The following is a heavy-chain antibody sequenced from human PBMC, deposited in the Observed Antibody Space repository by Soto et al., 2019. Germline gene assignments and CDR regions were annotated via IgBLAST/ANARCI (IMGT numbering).Heavy chain of an antibody. CDR3: ARDTASYDILTGYTPLDY. CDR2: IIPIFGTA. V-gene: IGHV1-69*13. CDR1: GGTFGSYA. D-gene: IGHD3-9*01. J-gene: IGHJ4*02. Sequence: SVKVSCKASGGTFGSYAISWVRQAPGQGLEWMGGIIPIFGTANYAQKFQGRVTITADESTSTAYMELSSLRSEDTAVYYCARDTASYDILTGYTPLDYWGQGTLVTVSS.